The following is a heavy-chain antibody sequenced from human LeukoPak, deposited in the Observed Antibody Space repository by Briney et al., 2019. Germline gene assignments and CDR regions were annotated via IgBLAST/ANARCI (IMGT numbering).Heavy chain of an antibody. CDR1: GFTFSTYA. D-gene: IGHD4-17*01. Sequence: QPGGSLRLSCAASGFTFSTYAMSWVRQAPGKGLEWVSSISGSGGNTYYADSVKGRFTISRDNSKNTLYLQMNGLRAEDTAGYYCAKGRNDYGDAALNYWGQGTLVTVSS. CDR2: ISGSGGNT. J-gene: IGHJ4*02. CDR3: AKGRNDYGDAALNY. V-gene: IGHV3-23*01.